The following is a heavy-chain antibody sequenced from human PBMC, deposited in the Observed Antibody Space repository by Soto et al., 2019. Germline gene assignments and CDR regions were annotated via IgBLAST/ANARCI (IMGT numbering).Heavy chain of an antibody. V-gene: IGHV3-43*01. J-gene: IGHJ4*02. CDR1: GFTFDDYT. CDR3: AKCLRSSSSVFDY. Sequence: GGSLRLSCAASGFTFDDYTMHWVRQAPGKGLEWVSLISWDGGSTYYADYVKGRFTISRDNSKNSLYLQMNSLRTEDTALYYCAKCLRSSSSVFDYWGQGTLVTVSS. D-gene: IGHD6-6*01. CDR2: ISWDGGST.